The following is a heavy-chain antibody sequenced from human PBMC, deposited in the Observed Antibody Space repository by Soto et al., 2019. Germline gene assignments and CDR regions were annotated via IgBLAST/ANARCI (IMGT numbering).Heavy chain of an antibody. CDR2: IYYSGST. CDR3: ARSRYGSGWGAFDI. Sequence: PSETLSLTCTVSGGSISSYYWSWIRQPPGKGLEWIGYIYYSGSTNYNPSLKSRVTISVDTSKNQFSLKLSSVTAADTAVYYCARSRYGSGWGAFDIWGQGTMVTVSS. CDR1: GGSISSYY. D-gene: IGHD3-10*01. J-gene: IGHJ3*02. V-gene: IGHV4-59*08.